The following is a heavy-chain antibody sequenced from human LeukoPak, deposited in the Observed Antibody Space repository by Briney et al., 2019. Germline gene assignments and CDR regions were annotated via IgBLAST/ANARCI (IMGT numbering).Heavy chain of an antibody. V-gene: IGHV4-34*01. CDR2: INHSGST. Sequence: PSETLSLTCAVYGGSSSGYYWSWIRQPPGKGLEWIGEINHSGSTNYNPSLKSRVTISVDTSKNQFSLKLSSVTAADTAVYYCARGLITIFGVVSNWFDPWGQGTLVTVSS. J-gene: IGHJ5*02. CDR3: ARGLITIFGVVSNWFDP. D-gene: IGHD3-3*01. CDR1: GGSSSGYY.